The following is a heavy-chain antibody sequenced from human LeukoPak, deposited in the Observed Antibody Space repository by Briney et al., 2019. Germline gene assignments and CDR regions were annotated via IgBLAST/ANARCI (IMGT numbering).Heavy chain of an antibody. J-gene: IGHJ6*02. D-gene: IGHD2-2*01. CDR1: GFTFSNYW. V-gene: IGHV3-7*01. CDR3: ARDNVVVPAAPVGYYYGMDV. Sequence: GGSLRLSCAASGFTFSNYWMHWVRQAPGKGLEWVANIKQDGSEKYYVDSVKGRFTISRDNAKNSLYLQMNSLRAEGTAVYYCARDNVVVPAAPVGYYYGMDVWGQGTTVTVSS. CDR2: IKQDGSEK.